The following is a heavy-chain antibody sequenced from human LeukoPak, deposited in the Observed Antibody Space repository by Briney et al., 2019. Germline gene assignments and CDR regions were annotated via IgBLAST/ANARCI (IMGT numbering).Heavy chain of an antibody. D-gene: IGHD2-15*01. CDR2: ISSSSSYI. CDR3: ARDGLYCSGGSCLPALFDY. J-gene: IGHJ4*02. CDR1: GFTFSSYS. V-gene: IGHV3-21*01. Sequence: PGGSLRLSCAASGFTFSSYSMNWVRQAPGKGLEWVSSISSSSSYIYYADSVKGRFTISRDNAKNSLYLQVNSLRAEDTAVYYCARDGLYCSGGSCLPALFDYWGQGTLVTVSS.